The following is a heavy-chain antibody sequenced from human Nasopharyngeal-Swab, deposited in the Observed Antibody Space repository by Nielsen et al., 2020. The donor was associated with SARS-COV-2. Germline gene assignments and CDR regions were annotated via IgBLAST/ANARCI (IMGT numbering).Heavy chain of an antibody. J-gene: IGHJ6*02. CDR2: ISSSSSTI. CDR1: GFTFSSYS. D-gene: IGHD3-9*01. CDR3: ARDLSIGRYFDLYGMDV. Sequence: GGSLRLSCAASGFTFSSYSMNWVRQAPGKGLEWVSYISSSSSTIYYADSVKGRFTISRGNAKNSLYLQMNSLRDEDTAVYYCARDLSIGRYFDLYGMDVWGQGTTVTVSS. V-gene: IGHV3-48*02.